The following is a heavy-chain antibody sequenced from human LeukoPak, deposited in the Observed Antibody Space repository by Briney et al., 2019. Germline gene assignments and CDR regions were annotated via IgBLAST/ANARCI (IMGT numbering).Heavy chain of an antibody. J-gene: IGHJ4*02. CDR2: IYHSGST. CDR1: GGSMSSYY. CDR3: ARRRWGYGSGSYDY. V-gene: IGHV4-59*12. D-gene: IGHD3-10*01. Sequence: PSETLSLTCSVSGGSMSSYYWSWIRQSPEKGLEWIGYIYHSGSTDYNSSLKSRVTISEDTSKKQFSLKLISVTAADAAVYYCARRRWGYGSGSYDYWGQGTLVTVSS.